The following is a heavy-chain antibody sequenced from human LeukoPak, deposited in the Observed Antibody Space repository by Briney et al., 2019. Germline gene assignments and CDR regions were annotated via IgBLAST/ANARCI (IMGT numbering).Heavy chain of an antibody. J-gene: IGHJ5*02. V-gene: IGHV1-2*02. Sequence: GASVKVSCKASGYTFSGYYLHWVRQAPGQGLEWMGWINPNSGGTNYAQKFQGRVTMTRDTSISTAYMEPSRLRSDDTAVYYCARGDMVLPLKFDPWGQGTLVTVSS. CDR2: INPNSGGT. D-gene: IGHD4/OR15-4a*01. CDR1: GYTFSGYY. CDR3: ARGDMVLPLKFDP.